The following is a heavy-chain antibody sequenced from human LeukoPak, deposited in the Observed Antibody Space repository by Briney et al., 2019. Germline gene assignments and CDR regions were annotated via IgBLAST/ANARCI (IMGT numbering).Heavy chain of an antibody. V-gene: IGHV4-39*01. CDR2: IYYSGST. CDR1: GGSISSSSYY. Sequence: TPSETLSLTCTVSGGSISSSSYYWGWIRQPPGKGLEWIGSIYYSGSTYYNPSLKSRVTISVDTSKNQFSLKLSSVTAADTAVYYCARPLYSGSYYAFDIWGQGTMVTVSS. D-gene: IGHD1-26*01. J-gene: IGHJ3*02. CDR3: ARPLYSGSYYAFDI.